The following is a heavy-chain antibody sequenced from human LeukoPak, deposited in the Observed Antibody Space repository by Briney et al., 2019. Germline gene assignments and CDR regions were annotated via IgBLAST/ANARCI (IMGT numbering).Heavy chain of an antibody. CDR2: IIPIFGTA. CDR1: GGTFSSYA. Sequence: PVASVKVSCKASGGTFSSYAISWVRQAPGQGLEWMGGIIPIFGTANYAQKFQGRVTITADESTSTAYMELSSLRSEDTAVYYCATSSIAARRREIVIDYWGQGTLVTVSS. D-gene: IGHD6-6*01. CDR3: ATSSIAARRREIVIDY. J-gene: IGHJ4*02. V-gene: IGHV1-69*13.